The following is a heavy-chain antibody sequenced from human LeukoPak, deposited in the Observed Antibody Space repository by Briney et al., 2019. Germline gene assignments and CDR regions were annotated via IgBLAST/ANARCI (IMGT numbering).Heavy chain of an antibody. Sequence: ASVKVSCKASGYTFTNYAISWVRQAPGQGLEWLGWISTDTTANTNYAQKSQGRITMTKDTSTRTAYMELRSLRSDDTAVYFCARGSGRTWWDLVDHWGEGTLVTVSS. V-gene: IGHV1-18*01. CDR3: ARGSGRTWWDLVDH. CDR1: GYTFTNYA. CDR2: ISTDTTANT. D-gene: IGHD2-8*02. J-gene: IGHJ4*02.